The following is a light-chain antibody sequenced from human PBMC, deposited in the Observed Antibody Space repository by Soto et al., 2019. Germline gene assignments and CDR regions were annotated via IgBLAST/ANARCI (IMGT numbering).Light chain of an antibody. CDR1: HDINSY. J-gene: IGKJ1*01. V-gene: IGKV1-9*01. CDR3: QQLNSYPRT. CDR2: AAS. Sequence: DLQLTQSPSFLSSSVGDRVTITCRASHDINSYLAWYQQKPGKAPKLLIYAASTLQSAVPSRFSGGGSGTEFTLTISSLQPEDFATYFCQQLNSYPRTFGQGTQVEF.